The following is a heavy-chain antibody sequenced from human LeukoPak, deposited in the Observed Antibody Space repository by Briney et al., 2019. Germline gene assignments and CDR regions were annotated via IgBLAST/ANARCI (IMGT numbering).Heavy chain of an antibody. Sequence: GGSLRLSCAASGFTFSSYGMHWVRQAPGKGLEWVAFIRYDGSNKYYADSVKGRFTISRDNSKNTLYLQMNSLRAEGTAVYYCAKGNSGWQQIFDYWGQGTLVTVSS. CDR1: GFTFSSYG. V-gene: IGHV3-30*02. CDR3: AKGNSGWQQIFDY. D-gene: IGHD6-19*01. CDR2: IRYDGSNK. J-gene: IGHJ4*02.